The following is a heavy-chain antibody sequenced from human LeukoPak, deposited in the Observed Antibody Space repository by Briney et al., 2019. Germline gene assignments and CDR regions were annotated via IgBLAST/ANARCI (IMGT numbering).Heavy chain of an antibody. J-gene: IGHJ3*02. Sequence: GGSLRLSCVASGFTFSSYSMNWVRQAPGKGLEWVSSISSSSSYIYYADSVKGRFTISRDNAKNSLYLQMNSLRAEDTAVYYCARDRNGAFDIWGQGTMVTVSS. CDR1: GFTFSSYS. CDR3: ARDRNGAFDI. CDR2: ISSSSSYI. V-gene: IGHV3-21*01.